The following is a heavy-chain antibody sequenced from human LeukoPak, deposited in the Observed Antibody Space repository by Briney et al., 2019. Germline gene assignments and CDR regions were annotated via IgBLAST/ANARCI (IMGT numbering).Heavy chain of an antibody. CDR1: GYTFSSYG. D-gene: IGHD3-10*01. CDR2: ISAYNGNT. CDR3: ARDSPDGSGTYYNDSPDY. Sequence: GASVKVSCKASGYTFSSYGISWVRQAPGQGLEWKGWISAYNGNTNYRQKLQGRVTMTTDTSTSTAHMDLRSLRSDDTAIYYCARDSPDGSGTYYNDSPDYWGQGTLVTVSS. J-gene: IGHJ4*02. V-gene: IGHV1-18*01.